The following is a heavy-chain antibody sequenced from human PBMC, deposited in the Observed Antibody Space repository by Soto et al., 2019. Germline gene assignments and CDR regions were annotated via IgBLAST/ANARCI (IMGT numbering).Heavy chain of an antibody. Sequence: SENLSLTCAVSGGSFSTYYWTWIRQPPEKGLEWIGEITNRGSTNYNPSLKSRVTMSVDRSKNQFSLKVTSITAADTAVYFCARGTQQLTREKQPVDPCRQGPRVTVS. D-gene: IGHD6-13*01. V-gene: IGHV4-34*01. CDR2: ITNRGST. CDR1: GGSFSTYY. CDR3: ARGTQQLTREKQPVDP. J-gene: IGHJ5*02.